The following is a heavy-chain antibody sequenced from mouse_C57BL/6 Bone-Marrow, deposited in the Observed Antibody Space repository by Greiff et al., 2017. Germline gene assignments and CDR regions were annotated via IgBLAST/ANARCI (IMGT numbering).Heavy chain of an antibody. V-gene: IGHV1-50*01. J-gene: IGHJ2*01. Sequence: VQLQQPGAELVKPGASVKLSCKASGYTFTSYWMQWVKQRPGQGLEWIGEIDPSDSYTNYNQKFKGKATLTVDTSSRTAYMQLSSLTSEDSAVYYCARGTTVVATDYWGQGTTRTVSS. CDR2: IDPSDSYT. CDR1: GYTFTSYW. D-gene: IGHD1-1*01. CDR3: ARGTTVVATDY.